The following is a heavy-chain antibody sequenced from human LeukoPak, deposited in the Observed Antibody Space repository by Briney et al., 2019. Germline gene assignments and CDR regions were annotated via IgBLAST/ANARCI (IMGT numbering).Heavy chain of an antibody. V-gene: IGHV4-4*07. Sequence: SETLFLTCTVAGGSISSYYWSWIRQPAGKGLEWIGRIYTSGSTNYNPSLKSRVTMSVDTSKNQFSLKLSSVTAADTAVYYCAAGDTYYDFWSGYYISGYFDYWGQGTLVTVSS. D-gene: IGHD3-3*01. J-gene: IGHJ4*02. CDR1: GGSISSYY. CDR2: IYTSGST. CDR3: AAGDTYYDFWSGYYISGYFDY.